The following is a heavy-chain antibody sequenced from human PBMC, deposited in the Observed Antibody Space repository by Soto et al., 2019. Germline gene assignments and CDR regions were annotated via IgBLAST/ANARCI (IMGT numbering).Heavy chain of an antibody. V-gene: IGHV3-23*01. D-gene: IGHD6-19*01. CDR2: ISGSGGST. CDR3: AKDHDSSGWYDYYYYGMDV. CDR1: GFTFSSYA. J-gene: IGHJ6*02. Sequence: GESLKISCAASGFTFSSYAMSWVRQAPGKGLEWVSAISGSGGSTYYSDSVKGRFTISRDNSKNTLYLQMNSLRAEDTAVYYCAKDHDSSGWYDYYYYGMDVWGQGTTVTVSS.